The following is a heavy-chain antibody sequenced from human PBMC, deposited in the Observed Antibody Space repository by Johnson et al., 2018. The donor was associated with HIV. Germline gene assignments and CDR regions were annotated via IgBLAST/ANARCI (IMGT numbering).Heavy chain of an antibody. CDR1: GFTFSDYN. V-gene: IGHV3-11*04. D-gene: IGHD3-22*01. Sequence: QMQLVESGGGLVKPGGSLRLSCAASGFTFSDYNMSWIRQAPGKGLEWVSYISSSGRTIYYADSVKGRFTISRDNAKNSLSLQINSLRAEDTAMYYCARDYYYFDSRAYYDASDIWGQGTMVTVSS. J-gene: IGHJ3*02. CDR2: ISSSGRTI. CDR3: ARDYYYFDSRAYYDASDI.